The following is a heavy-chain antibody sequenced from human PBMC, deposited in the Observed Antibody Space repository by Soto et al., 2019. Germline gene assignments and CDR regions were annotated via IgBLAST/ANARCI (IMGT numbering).Heavy chain of an antibody. J-gene: IGHJ4*02. D-gene: IGHD6-19*01. V-gene: IGHV3-23*01. CDR1: GFTFSSYA. CDR3: AKGFWAVAGTRYFDY. Sequence: GALRLSCAASGFTFSSYAMSWVRQAPGKGLEWVSVMSGSGGSTYYADSVRGRFTISRDNSKNTLYLQMNSLRAEDTAVYYCAKGFWAVAGTRYFDYWGQGTLVTVSS. CDR2: MSGSGGST.